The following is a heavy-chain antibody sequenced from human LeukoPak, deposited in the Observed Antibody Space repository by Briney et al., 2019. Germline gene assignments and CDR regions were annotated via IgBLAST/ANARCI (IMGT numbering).Heavy chain of an antibody. Sequence: GGSLRLSCAASGFTFSSYEMNWVRQAPGKGLEWVSYISSSGSTIYYADSLKGRFTISRDNAKNSLYLQMNSLRAEDTAVYYCAREYSSGWYSLDYWGQGTLVTVSS. CDR2: ISSSGSTI. CDR1: GFTFSSYE. CDR3: AREYSSGWYSLDY. J-gene: IGHJ4*02. D-gene: IGHD6-19*01. V-gene: IGHV3-48*03.